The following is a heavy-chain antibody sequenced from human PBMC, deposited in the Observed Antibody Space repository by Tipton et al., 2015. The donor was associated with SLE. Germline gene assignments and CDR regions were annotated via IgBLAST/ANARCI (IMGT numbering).Heavy chain of an antibody. V-gene: IGHV1-2*06. J-gene: IGHJ4*02. Sequence: QSGAEVKKPGASVKVSCKASGYTFTGYYMHWVRQAPGQGLEWMGRINPNSGGTNYAQKFQGRVTMTRDTSISTAYMELSRLGSDDTAVYYCAIRMVFGGDYFDYWGQGTLVTVSS. CDR1: GYTFTGYY. CDR3: AIRMVFGGDYFDY. CDR2: INPNSGGT. D-gene: IGHD3-10*02.